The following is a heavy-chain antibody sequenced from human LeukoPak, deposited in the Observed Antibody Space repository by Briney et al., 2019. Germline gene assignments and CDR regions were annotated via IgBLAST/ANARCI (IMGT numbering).Heavy chain of an antibody. D-gene: IGHD3-10*01. J-gene: IGHJ4*02. CDR1: GYIFSSYG. CDR2: ISVYNGNT. CDR3: ARIADDGSGTNHY. V-gene: IGHV1-18*01. Sequence: GASVKVSCKASGYIFSSYGNTWVRQAPGQGLEWMGWISVYNGNTKSAQNLQGRVIMTTDTSTNTAYMELTSLRSDDTAVYYCARIADDGSGTNHYWGQGTQVTVSS.